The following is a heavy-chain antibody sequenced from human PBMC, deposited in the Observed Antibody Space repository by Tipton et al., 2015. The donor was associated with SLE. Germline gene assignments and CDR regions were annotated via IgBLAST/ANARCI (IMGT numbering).Heavy chain of an antibody. CDR2: VSGSGRST. V-gene: IGHV3-23*01. D-gene: IGHD3-16*02. J-gene: IGHJ2*01. CDR1: GFTFSNYV. Sequence: SLRLSCVASGFTFSNYVMQWVRQAPGRGLEWVSGVSGSGRSTYYADSVKGRFTISRDNSKNTLYLQMNSLRAEDTAVYYCARDYDYIWGSYHYWYFDLWGRGTLVTVSS. CDR3: ARDYDYIWGSYHYWYFDL.